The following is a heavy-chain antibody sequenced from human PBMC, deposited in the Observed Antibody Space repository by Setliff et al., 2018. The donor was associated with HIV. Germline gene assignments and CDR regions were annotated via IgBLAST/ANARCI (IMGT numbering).Heavy chain of an antibody. CDR3: ARSLTKQLVLGTSREYYFDS. Sequence: SETLSLTCAVYGGSLSGYYWSWVRQSPGRGLEWIGEINQSGNTNFNPSLKSRLIISIDTSKSQISLKLTSVTAADKAVYYCARSLTKQLVLGTSREYYFDSWGLGALVTVSS. J-gene: IGHJ4*02. D-gene: IGHD6-13*01. V-gene: IGHV4-34*01. CDR1: GGSLSGYY. CDR2: INQSGNT.